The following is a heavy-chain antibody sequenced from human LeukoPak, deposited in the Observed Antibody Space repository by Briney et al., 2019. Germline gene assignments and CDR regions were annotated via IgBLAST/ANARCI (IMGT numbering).Heavy chain of an antibody. J-gene: IGHJ4*02. CDR1: GYTFTGYY. D-gene: IGHD4-17*01. Sequence: ASVRVSCKASGYTFTGYYIHWVRQAPGQGLEWMGWINANSGGTNYAQKFQGRVTMTRDTTISTAYMDLSRLRSDDMAVYYCARGPTRYYFDCWGQGTLVTVSS. CDR3: ARGPTRYYFDC. CDR2: INANSGGT. V-gene: IGHV1-2*02.